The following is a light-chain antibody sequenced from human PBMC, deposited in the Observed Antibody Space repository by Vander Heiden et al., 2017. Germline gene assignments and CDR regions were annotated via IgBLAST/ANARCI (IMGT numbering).Light chain of an antibody. V-gene: IGLV2-23*02. CDR2: EVS. CDR3: CSYAGSSSVI. CDR1: SGDVGSDYL. Sequence: QSALTQPAPVSGSPGQSLTTSSTGTSGDVGSDYLFCWYQQPPSKAHKLMFYEVSKPPAGVSNCFSGSKSGNTASLTISGLQADDEADYYCCSYAGSSSVIFGGGTKVTVL. J-gene: IGLJ2*01.